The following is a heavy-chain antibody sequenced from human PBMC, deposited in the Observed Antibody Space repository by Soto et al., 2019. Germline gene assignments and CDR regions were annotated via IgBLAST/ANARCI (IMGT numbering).Heavy chain of an antibody. CDR3: ARTLYSYGPRFDY. V-gene: IGHV4-59*01. CDR1: GGSISRYY. J-gene: IGHJ4*02. Sequence: LSLTCTVSGGSISRYYWSWIRQPPGKGLEWIGYIYYSGSTNYNPSLKSRVTISVDTSKNQFSLKLSSVTAADTAVYYCARTLYSYGPRFDYWGQGTLVTVSS. CDR2: IYYSGST. D-gene: IGHD5-18*01.